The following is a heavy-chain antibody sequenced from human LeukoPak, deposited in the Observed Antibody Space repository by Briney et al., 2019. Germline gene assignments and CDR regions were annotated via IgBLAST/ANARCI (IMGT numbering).Heavy chain of an antibody. CDR1: GYTFTSYD. D-gene: IGHD2-2*01. Sequence: ASVKVSCKASGYTFTSYDINWVPQATGQGLEWMGWMNPNSGNTGYAQKFQGRVTITRNTSISTAYMELSSLRSEDTAVYYCAVHCSSTSCLQGRFDYWGQGTLVTVSS. CDR3: AVHCSSTSCLQGRFDY. V-gene: IGHV1-8*03. CDR2: MNPNSGNT. J-gene: IGHJ4*02.